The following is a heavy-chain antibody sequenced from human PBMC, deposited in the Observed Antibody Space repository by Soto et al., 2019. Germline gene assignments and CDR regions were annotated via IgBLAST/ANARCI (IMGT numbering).Heavy chain of an antibody. D-gene: IGHD1-7*01. J-gene: IGHJ5*02. CDR3: ARSGDWNYVDANWFDP. Sequence: QVQLQESGPGLVKPSDTLSLTCAVSGYSISSSNWWGWIRQPPGKGLEWIGYIYYSGSTYYNPSLKSRVTMSVDTSKNQFSLKLSSVTPVDTAVYYCARSGDWNYVDANWFDPWGQGTLVTVSS. CDR1: GYSISSSNW. CDR2: IYYSGST. V-gene: IGHV4-28*01.